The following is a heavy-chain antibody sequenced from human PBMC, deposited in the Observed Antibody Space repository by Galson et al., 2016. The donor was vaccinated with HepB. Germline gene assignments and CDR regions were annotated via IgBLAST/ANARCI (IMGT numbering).Heavy chain of an antibody. CDR3: CGYNLRYPYY. CDR1: GFTFSDCH. D-gene: IGHD5-18*01. Sequence: SLRLSCAASGFTFSDCHMHWVRQAPGKGLEWVAVILRDGRNKYYGDSVTGRFTISRDNSKNTVYLEMNSLRVEGTAVYYCCGYNLRYPYYWGQGTLVTLSS. J-gene: IGHJ4*02. CDR2: ILRDGRNK. V-gene: IGHV3-30*03.